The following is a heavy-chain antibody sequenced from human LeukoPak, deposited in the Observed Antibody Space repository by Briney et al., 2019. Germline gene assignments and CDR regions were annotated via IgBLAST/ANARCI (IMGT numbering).Heavy chain of an antibody. CDR1: GVSISSGDYF. D-gene: IGHD3-3*01. Sequence: SETLSLTCTVSGVSISSGDYFWTWIRQPPGKGLEYIGYIYYSGTTYYNPSLKSRITMSVDMSANQFSLRLTSVSAADTAVYYCTRAYWIGFHFDSWGQGILVSVSS. J-gene: IGHJ4*02. CDR2: IYYSGTT. CDR3: TRAYWIGFHFDS. V-gene: IGHV4-30-4*01.